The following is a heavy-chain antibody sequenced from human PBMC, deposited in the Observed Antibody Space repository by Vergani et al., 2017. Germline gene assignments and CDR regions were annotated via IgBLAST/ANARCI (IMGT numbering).Heavy chain of an antibody. CDR1: GGSISSGSYY. CDR3: ARRGSSSGFGV. CDR2: IYYSGST. V-gene: IGHV4-39*01. Sequence: QVQLQESGPGLVKPSQSLSLTCTVSGGSISSGSYYWGWIRQPPGKGLEWIGSIYYSGSTYYNPSLKSRVTISVDTSKSQFSLKLSSVTAAGTAVYYCARRGSSSGFGVWGQGTTVTVSS. D-gene: IGHD3-10*01. J-gene: IGHJ6*02.